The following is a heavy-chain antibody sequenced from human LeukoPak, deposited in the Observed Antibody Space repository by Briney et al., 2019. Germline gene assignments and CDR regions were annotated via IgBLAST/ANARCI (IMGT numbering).Heavy chain of an antibody. CDR3: ASGSGSKSFDY. J-gene: IGHJ4*02. Sequence: SETLSLTCAVYGGSFSGYYWSWIRQPPGKGLEWIGEINHSGSTNYNPSLKSRVTISVDTSKNQFSLKLSSVTAADTAVYYCASGSGSKSFDYWGQGTLVTVSS. CDR1: GGSFSGYY. CDR2: INHSGST. D-gene: IGHD6-19*01. V-gene: IGHV4-34*01.